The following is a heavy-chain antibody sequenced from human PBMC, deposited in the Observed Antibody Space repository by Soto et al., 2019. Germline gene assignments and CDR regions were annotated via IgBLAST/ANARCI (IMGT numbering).Heavy chain of an antibody. CDR1: GFTFSSYG. Sequence: PGGSLRLSCAASGFTFSSYGMHWVRQAPGKGLEWVAVISYDGSNKYYADSVKGRFTISRDNSKNTLYLQMNSLRAEDTAVYYCAKPHRSGYYIVDYWGQGTLVTVSS. D-gene: IGHD3-22*01. CDR2: ISYDGSNK. J-gene: IGHJ4*02. V-gene: IGHV3-30*18. CDR3: AKPHRSGYYIVDY.